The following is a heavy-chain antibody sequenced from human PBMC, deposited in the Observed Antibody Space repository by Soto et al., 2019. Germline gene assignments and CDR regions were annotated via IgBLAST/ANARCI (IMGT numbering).Heavy chain of an antibody. CDR1: GGSFSGYY. J-gene: IGHJ5*02. CDR3: ARDAMVRGVIITSEWFDA. Sequence: PSETLSLTCAVYGGSFSGYYWSWIRQPPGKGLEWIGEINHSGSTNYNPSLKSRVTISVHTSKNQFSLKLSSVTAADTAVYYCARDAMVRGVIITSEWFDAWGQGTLVTVSS. D-gene: IGHD3-10*01. CDR2: INHSGST. V-gene: IGHV4-34*01.